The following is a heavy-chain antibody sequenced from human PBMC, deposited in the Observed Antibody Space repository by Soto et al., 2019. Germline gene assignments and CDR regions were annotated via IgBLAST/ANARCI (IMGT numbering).Heavy chain of an antibody. CDR2: INPSGGST. D-gene: IGHD1-26*01. CDR1: GYTFTSYY. CDR3: ASLPGYSGSSGYGMDV. V-gene: IGHV1-46*01. Sequence: ASVKVSCKASGYTFTSYYMHWVRQAPGQGLEWMGIINPSGGSTSYAQKFQGRVTMTRDTSTSTVYMELSSLRSEDTAVYYCASLPGYSGSSGYGMDVWGQGTTVTVSS. J-gene: IGHJ6*02.